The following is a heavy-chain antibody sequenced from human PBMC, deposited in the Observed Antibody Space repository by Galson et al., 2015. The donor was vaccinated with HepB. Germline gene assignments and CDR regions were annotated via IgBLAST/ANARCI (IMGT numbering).Heavy chain of an antibody. CDR3: ARPGYGDYVVAH. V-gene: IGHV3-11*01. D-gene: IGHD4-17*01. CDR2: ISGSGDTI. Sequence: SLRLSCAPSGFIFSDYYMSWIRQAPGKGLEWVSYISGSGDTIYYADSVKGRFTISRDNAKKSPYLQMNSLRVDDAAIYYCARPGYGDYVVAHWGQGTMVTVAS. J-gene: IGHJ1*01. CDR1: GFIFSDYY.